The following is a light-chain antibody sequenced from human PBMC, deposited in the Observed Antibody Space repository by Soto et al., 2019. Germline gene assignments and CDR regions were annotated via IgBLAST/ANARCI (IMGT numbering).Light chain of an antibody. CDR2: EVS. Sequence: QSALTQPASVSGSPGQSITISCTGSSSDVGAYKYVSWFQQHPGKAPKLIIYEVSNRPSGVSDRFSGSKSGNTASLSISGLQAEDEADYHCSSYAGSRTFVFGGGTKVTVL. J-gene: IGLJ3*02. CDR1: SSDVGAYKY. V-gene: IGLV2-14*01. CDR3: SSYAGSRTFV.